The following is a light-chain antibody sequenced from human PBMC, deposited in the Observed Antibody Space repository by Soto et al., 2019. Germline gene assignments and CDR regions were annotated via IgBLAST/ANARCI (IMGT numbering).Light chain of an antibody. Sequence: EIVLTQSPATLSLSPGERATLSCRASQSVSSYLAWYQQKPGQAPGLLIYDASNRATSIPARFSGSGSGTDFTLTISSLEPEDFAVYYCQQRSNWPPSITFGQGTRLEIK. CDR3: QQRSNWPPSIT. V-gene: IGKV3-11*01. J-gene: IGKJ5*01. CDR1: QSVSSY. CDR2: DAS.